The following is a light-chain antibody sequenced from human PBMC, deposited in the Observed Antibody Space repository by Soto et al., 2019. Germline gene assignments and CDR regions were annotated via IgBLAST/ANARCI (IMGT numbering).Light chain of an antibody. Sequence: EVVLTQSPASLSVFPGERVTLSCRASQSVTTNLAWYLQRPAQAPTLLIYGASTRAGGVSDRFSGGGSGTEFTLTISSLQSGDSAVFYCQQYDNWPFTFGQGTRLEIK. V-gene: IGKV3-15*01. CDR2: GAS. CDR1: QSVTTN. CDR3: QQYDNWPFT. J-gene: IGKJ2*01.